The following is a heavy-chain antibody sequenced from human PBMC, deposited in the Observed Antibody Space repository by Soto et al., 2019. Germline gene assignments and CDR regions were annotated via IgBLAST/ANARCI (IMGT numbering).Heavy chain of an antibody. CDR3: TTDLWRIAVVVGSTGYFNP. J-gene: IGHJ5*02. CDR1: GLTFSDAW. Sequence: GGSLRLSIAASGLTFSDAWISWVRQAPGKGLDWVGRIKSKSDGRTTEYAAPVRGRFTISRDDSKNTLYLQMNSLKTEDTAVYYCTTDLWRIAVVVGSTGYFNPWGQGTPVTVSS. D-gene: IGHD2-15*01. V-gene: IGHV3-15*01. CDR2: IKSKSDGRTT.